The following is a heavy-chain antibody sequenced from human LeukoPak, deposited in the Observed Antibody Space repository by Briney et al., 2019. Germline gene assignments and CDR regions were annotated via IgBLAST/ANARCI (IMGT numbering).Heavy chain of an antibody. V-gene: IGHV3-7*01. CDR1: GFTFSSYA. J-gene: IGHJ3*02. D-gene: IGHD3-10*01. Sequence: GGSLRLTCADSGFTFSSYAMHWVRQAPGKGLEWVATIKQDGSEKYYVDSVKGRFTISRDNAKNSLYLQMNSLRAEDTAMYYCARKGRITAFDMWGQGTMVTVSS. CDR3: ARKGRITAFDM. CDR2: IKQDGSEK.